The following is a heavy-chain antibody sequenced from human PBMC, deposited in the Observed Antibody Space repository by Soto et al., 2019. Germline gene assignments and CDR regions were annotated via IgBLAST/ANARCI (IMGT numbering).Heavy chain of an antibody. D-gene: IGHD4-4*01. Sequence: SETLSLTCAVYGGSFSGYYWSWIRQPPGKGLEWIGEINHSGSTNYNPSLKSRVTISVDTSKNQFSLKLSSVTAADTAVYYCARGTTYYYYMDVWGKGTTDTGSS. CDR2: INHSGST. V-gene: IGHV4-34*01. CDR3: ARGTTYYYYMDV. CDR1: GGSFSGYY. J-gene: IGHJ6*03.